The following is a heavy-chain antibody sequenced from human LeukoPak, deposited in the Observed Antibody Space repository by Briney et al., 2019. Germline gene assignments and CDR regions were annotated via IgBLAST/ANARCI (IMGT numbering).Heavy chain of an antibody. Sequence: GESLKISCKGSGYSFTSYWIGWVRQMPGKGLEWMGIIDPGDSDTRYSPSFQGQVTISADKSISTAYLQWSSLKAPDTAMYYCARRYSGSYSAFDIWGQGTMVTVSS. V-gene: IGHV5-51*01. CDR1: GYSFTSYW. CDR3: ARRYSGSYSAFDI. CDR2: IDPGDSDT. D-gene: IGHD1-26*01. J-gene: IGHJ3*02.